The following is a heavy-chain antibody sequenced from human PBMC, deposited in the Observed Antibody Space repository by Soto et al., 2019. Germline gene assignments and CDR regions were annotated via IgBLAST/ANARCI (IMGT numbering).Heavy chain of an antibody. CDR1: GYTFTSHH. V-gene: IGHV1-3*05. Sequence: QVQFVQSGAEEREPGASVKVTCKTSGYTFTSHHIHWVRQAPGQWLEWMGLINAGDGCTQYSRTFQDRVTFSRDTSAGTAYMEFSGLTYEDTAVYYCARAIGMVALDYWGQGTLVTVSS. CDR3: ARAIGMVALDY. CDR2: INAGDGCT. D-gene: IGHD3-10*01. J-gene: IGHJ4*02.